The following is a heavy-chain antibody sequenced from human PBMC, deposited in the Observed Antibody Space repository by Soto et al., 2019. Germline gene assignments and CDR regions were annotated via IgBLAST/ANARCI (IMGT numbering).Heavy chain of an antibody. D-gene: IGHD3-10*01. J-gene: IGHJ4*02. CDR3: ACLAWFGDPVPPFDC. CDR2: IGGSGGST. V-gene: IGHV3-23*01. Sequence: EVQLLESGGGLVQPGGSLRLSFAASGFTFSTYPMAWVRQAPGKGLGGVSGIGGSGGSTNHAESVKGRFIISRDNSKTMVYLQMNSLRPEDTAVYYCACLAWFGDPVPPFDCWGQGTVVTVSS. CDR1: GFTFSTYP.